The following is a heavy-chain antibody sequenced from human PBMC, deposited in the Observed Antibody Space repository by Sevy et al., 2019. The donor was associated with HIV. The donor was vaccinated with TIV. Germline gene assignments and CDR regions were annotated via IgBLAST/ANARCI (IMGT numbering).Heavy chain of an antibody. V-gene: IGHV3-23*01. D-gene: IGHD2-2*02. CDR1: GFTFSSYA. CDR2: LVGTSDR. CDR3: AKDWVAGDGIYLFSS. Sequence: GGSLRLSCTASGFTFSSYAMGWVRQAPGKELEWVSSLVGTSDRGYEDSVKGRFTISRDNSKNTMYLQMNSLRVEDTAVYFCAKDWVAGDGIYLFSSWGQGTLVTVSS. J-gene: IGHJ5*02.